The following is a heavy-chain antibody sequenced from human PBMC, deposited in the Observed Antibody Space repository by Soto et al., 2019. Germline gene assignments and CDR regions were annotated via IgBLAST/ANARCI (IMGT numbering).Heavy chain of an antibody. Sequence: GGSLRLSCAASRFTFSSYAMSWVRQAPGKGLEWVSAISGSGGSTYYADSVKGRFTISRDNSKNTLYLQMNSLRAEDTAVYYCAKVHYDFWSGYSTYYYGMDVWGQGTTVTVSS. CDR3: AKVHYDFWSGYSTYYYGMDV. CDR1: RFTFSSYA. J-gene: IGHJ6*02. CDR2: ISGSGGST. D-gene: IGHD3-3*01. V-gene: IGHV3-23*01.